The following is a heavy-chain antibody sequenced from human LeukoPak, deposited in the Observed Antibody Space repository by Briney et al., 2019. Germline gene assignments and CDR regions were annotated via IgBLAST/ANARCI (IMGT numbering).Heavy chain of an antibody. V-gene: IGHV3-64D*06. Sequence: GGSLRLSCSASGFTFSSYAMHWVRQAPGKGLECVSAITGDGGRTYYADSVKGRFTISRDNSKNTLYLQMNSLRAEDTAVYYCVKDPFYVGNPLYSFDYWGQGTLVTVSS. D-gene: IGHD4-23*01. CDR2: ITGDGGRT. J-gene: IGHJ4*02. CDR1: GFTFSSYA. CDR3: VKDPFYVGNPLYSFDY.